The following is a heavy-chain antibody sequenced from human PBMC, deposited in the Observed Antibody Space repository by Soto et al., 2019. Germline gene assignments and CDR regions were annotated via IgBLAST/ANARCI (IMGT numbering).Heavy chain of an antibody. CDR3: AKAALRFLEWLSYFDY. J-gene: IGHJ4*02. CDR2: ISGSGGST. Sequence: GGSLRLSCAASGFSFSNYAMNWVRQAPGKGLEWVSAISGSGGSTYYANSVKGRFTISRDNSKNTLYLQTNSLRAEDTAVYYCAKAALRFLEWLSYFDYWGQGTLVTVSS. V-gene: IGHV3-23*01. CDR1: GFSFSNYA. D-gene: IGHD3-3*01.